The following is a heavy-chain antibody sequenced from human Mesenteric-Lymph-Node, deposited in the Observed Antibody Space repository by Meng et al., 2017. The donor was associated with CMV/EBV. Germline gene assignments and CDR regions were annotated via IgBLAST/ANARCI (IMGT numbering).Heavy chain of an antibody. V-gene: IGHV3-30*02. D-gene: IGHD2-2*02. CDR2: IRYDGSNK. CDR1: GFTFSSYG. Sequence: GESLKISCAASGFTFSSYGMHWVRQAPGKGLEWVAFIRYDGSNKYYADSVKGRFTISRDNSKNTLYLQMNSLRAEDTAVYYCARAARAGYCSSTSCYTLLNNWFDPWGQGTLVTVSS. J-gene: IGHJ5*02. CDR3: ARAARAGYCSSTSCYTLLNNWFDP.